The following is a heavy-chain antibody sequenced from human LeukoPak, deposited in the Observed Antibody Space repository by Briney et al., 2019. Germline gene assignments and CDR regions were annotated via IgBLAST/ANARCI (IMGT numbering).Heavy chain of an antibody. CDR1: GGSISSGSYY. D-gene: IGHD3-22*01. CDR3: ARGKYYYDSSGYYRPMDV. CDR2: IYTSGST. J-gene: IGHJ6*03. Sequence: SETLSLTCTVSGGSISSGSYYWSWIRQPAGKGLEWIGRIYTSGSTNYNPSLKSRVTISVDTSKNRFSLKLSSVTAADTAVYYCARGKYYYDSSGYYRPMDVWGKGTTVTVSS. V-gene: IGHV4-61*02.